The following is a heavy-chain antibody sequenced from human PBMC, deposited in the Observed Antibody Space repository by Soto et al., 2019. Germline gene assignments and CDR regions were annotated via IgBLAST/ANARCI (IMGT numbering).Heavy chain of an antibody. J-gene: IGHJ6*02. CDR2: IIPIFGTA. V-gene: IGHV1-69*12. CDR1: GGTFSSYA. CDR3: ARGLPSGVYSYGMDV. Sequence: QVQLVQSGAEVKKPGSSVKVSCKASGGTFSSYAISWVRQAPGQGLEWMGGIIPIFGTANYAQKFQGRVTIXXDXSXETAYRELSSLRSEDTAVYYCARGLPSGVYSYGMDVWGQGTTVTGCS. D-gene: IGHD3-16*01.